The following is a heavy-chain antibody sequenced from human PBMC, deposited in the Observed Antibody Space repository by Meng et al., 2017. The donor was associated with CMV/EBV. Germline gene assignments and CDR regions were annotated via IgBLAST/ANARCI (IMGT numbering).Heavy chain of an antibody. V-gene: IGHV4-30-4*08. CDR2: IYYSGST. Sequence: QSPEPGPEHIYPSQTLSLTHTVSGVFISMGDYFWSLFRPPPGEGLEWIGYIYYSGSTYYNPSLKSRVTISVDTSKNHFSLKLISVTAADTAVYYCARAAPDYYDSSGPPDYWGQGTLVTVSS. D-gene: IGHD3-22*01. CDR3: ARAAPDYYDSSGPPDY. CDR1: GVFISMGDYF. J-gene: IGHJ4*02.